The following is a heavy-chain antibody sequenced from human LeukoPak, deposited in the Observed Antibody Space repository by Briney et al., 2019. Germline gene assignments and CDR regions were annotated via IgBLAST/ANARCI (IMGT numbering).Heavy chain of an antibody. D-gene: IGHD4-17*01. CDR1: GFTFSNYA. Sequence: PGGSLRLSCAASGFTFSNYAMSWVRQAPGKGLEWVSIIGGGGSTFYADSVKGRFTISRDDPKNTPYLQMNSLRAEDTAVYYCAKENRYGDYLFDYWGQGTLVTVSS. CDR3: AKENRYGDYLFDY. CDR2: IIGGGGST. J-gene: IGHJ4*02. V-gene: IGHV3-23*01.